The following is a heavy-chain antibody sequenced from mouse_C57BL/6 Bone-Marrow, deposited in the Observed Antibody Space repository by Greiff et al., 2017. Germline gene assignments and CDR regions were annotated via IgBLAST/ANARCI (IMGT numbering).Heavy chain of an antibody. J-gene: IGHJ2*01. D-gene: IGHD1-1*01. CDR2: IHPNSGST. CDR3: ARYYYGSSYPYYIDY. Sequence: QVQLQQPGAELVKPGASVKLSCKASGYTFTSYWMHWVKQRPGQGLEWIGMIHPNSGSTNYNEKFKSKATLTVDKSSSTAYMQLSSLNSDDSSVYYCARYYYGSSYPYYIDYWGQGTTLTVSS. CDR1: GYTFTSYW. V-gene: IGHV1-64*01.